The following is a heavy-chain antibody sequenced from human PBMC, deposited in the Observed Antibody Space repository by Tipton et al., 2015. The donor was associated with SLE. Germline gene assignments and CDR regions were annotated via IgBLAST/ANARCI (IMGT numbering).Heavy chain of an antibody. Sequence: TLSLTCTVSGGSISSHYWSWIRQPPGKGLAWIGYIYYSGSTNYNPSLKSRVTISVDTAKNQFSLKRCSVTAADTAVYYCARDRSRYGDGDAFDFWGQGTMVTVSS. CDR1: GGSISSHY. CDR3: ARDRSRYGDGDAFDF. D-gene: IGHD3-16*01. CDR2: IYYSGST. J-gene: IGHJ3*01. V-gene: IGHV4-59*11.